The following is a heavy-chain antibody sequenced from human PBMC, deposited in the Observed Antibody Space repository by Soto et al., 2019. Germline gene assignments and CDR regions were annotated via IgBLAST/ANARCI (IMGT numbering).Heavy chain of an antibody. V-gene: IGHV4-30-4*01. CDR1: GGSISSGDYY. Sequence: QVQLQESGPGLVKPSQTLSLTCTVSGGSISSGDYYWSWIRQPPGKGLEWIGYIYYSGSTYYNPSLKSRVTISXXTXKXXFSLKLSSVTAADTAVYYCARVAYGDYQGGGAFDIWGQGTMVTVSS. CDR3: ARVAYGDYQGGGAFDI. CDR2: IYYSGST. J-gene: IGHJ3*02. D-gene: IGHD4-17*01.